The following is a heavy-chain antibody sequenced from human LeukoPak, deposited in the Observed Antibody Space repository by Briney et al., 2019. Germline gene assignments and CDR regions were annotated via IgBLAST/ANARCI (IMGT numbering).Heavy chain of an antibody. V-gene: IGHV4-59*11. CDR2: IYYSGST. J-gene: IGHJ4*02. Sequence: PSETLSLTCTVSGGSISSHYWSWIRQPPGKGLEWIGYIYYSGSTNYNPSLKSRVTMSVDTSKNQFSLKLSSVTAADTAVYYCASITPGYSYGFNWGQGTLVTVSS. D-gene: IGHD5-18*01. CDR1: GGSISSHY. CDR3: ASITPGYSYGFN.